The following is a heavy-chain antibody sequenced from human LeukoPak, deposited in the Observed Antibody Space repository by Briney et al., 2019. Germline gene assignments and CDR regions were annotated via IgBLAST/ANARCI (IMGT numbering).Heavy chain of an antibody. V-gene: IGHV3-30*03. Sequence: GRSLRLSCAASGFTFSSYGMHWVRQAPGKGLEWVAVISFDGSNKYYTDSVKGRFTISRDNSKNTLYLQMNSLRAEDTAVYYCAREGTVVTSFDYWGQGTLVTVSS. CDR3: AREGTVVTSFDY. CDR2: ISFDGSNK. J-gene: IGHJ4*02. D-gene: IGHD4-23*01. CDR1: GFTFSSYG.